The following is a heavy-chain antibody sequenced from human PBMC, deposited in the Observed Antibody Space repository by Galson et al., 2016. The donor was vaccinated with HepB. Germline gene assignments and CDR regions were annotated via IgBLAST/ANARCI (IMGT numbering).Heavy chain of an antibody. J-gene: IGHJ4*02. V-gene: IGHV3-11*06. CDR2: ISSSGTYT. Sequence: SLRLSCAVSGFTFSSHDMSWIRQAPGKGLEWVSFISSSGTYTKYADSVKGRCTISRDNAKNSLYLQMNSLRVEDTAVYYCARGSQPPQWQLGGYFDYWGQGTLVTVSS. D-gene: IGHD1-26*01. CDR1: GFTFSSHD. CDR3: ARGSQPPQWQLGGYFDY.